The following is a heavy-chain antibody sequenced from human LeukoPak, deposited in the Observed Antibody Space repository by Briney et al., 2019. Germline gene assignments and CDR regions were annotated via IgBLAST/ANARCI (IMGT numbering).Heavy chain of an antibody. D-gene: IGHD2-2*01. CDR3: ARDFCSSTSCPWGYYYGMDV. J-gene: IGHJ6*02. V-gene: IGHV1-18*04. Sequence: ASVKVSCKASGYTFTSYGISWVRQAPGQGLEWMGWISAYNGNTNYAQKLQGRVTMTTDTSTSTAYMELRSPRSDDTAVYYCARDFCSSTSCPWGYYYGMDVWGQGTTVTVSS. CDR1: GYTFTSYG. CDR2: ISAYNGNT.